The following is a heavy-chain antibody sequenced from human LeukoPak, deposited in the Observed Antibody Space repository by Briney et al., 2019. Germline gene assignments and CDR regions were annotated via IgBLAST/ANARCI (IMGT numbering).Heavy chain of an antibody. CDR2: ISSSGSTI. CDR3: ARDGTAMVLFDY. Sequence: GGSLRLSCAASGFTFSSYEMNWVRQAPGKGLEWVSYISSSGSTIYYADSVKGRFTISRDNAKNSLYLQMDSLRAEDTAVYYCARDGTAMVLFDYWGQGTLVTVSS. D-gene: IGHD5-18*01. V-gene: IGHV3-48*03. CDR1: GFTFSSYE. J-gene: IGHJ4*02.